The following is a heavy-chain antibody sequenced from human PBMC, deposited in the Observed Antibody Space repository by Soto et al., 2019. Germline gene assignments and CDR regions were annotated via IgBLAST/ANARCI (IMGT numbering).Heavy chain of an antibody. J-gene: IGHJ3*02. CDR1: GGSISSGGYS. Sequence: PSETLSLTCAVSGGSISSGGYSWSWIRQPPGKGLEWIGYIYHSGSTYYNPSLKSRVTISVDRSKNQFSLKLSSVTAADTAVYYCARGDYYDSSGYYYAFDIWGQGTMVT. CDR3: ARGDYYDSSGYYYAFDI. D-gene: IGHD3-22*01. V-gene: IGHV4-30-2*01. CDR2: IYHSGST.